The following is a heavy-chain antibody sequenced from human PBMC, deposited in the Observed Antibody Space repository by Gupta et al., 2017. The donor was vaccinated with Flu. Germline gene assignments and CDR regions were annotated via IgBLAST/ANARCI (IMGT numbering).Heavy chain of an antibody. J-gene: IGHJ5*02. CDR1: GGYFSSYY. Sequence: QIQLQESGPRLAKPSETLSLTCTVSGGYFSSYYWSWIRQPPGKGLEWIGYIYYTGSTIYNPSLKSRVSMSVDTSKSQFSLEMKSVTAADTAVYYCARGPVRNWFDPWGQGTLVTVSS. CDR2: IYYTGST. V-gene: IGHV4-59*01. CDR3: ARGPVRNWFDP.